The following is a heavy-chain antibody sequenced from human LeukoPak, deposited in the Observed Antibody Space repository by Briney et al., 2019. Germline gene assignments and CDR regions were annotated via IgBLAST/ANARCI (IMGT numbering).Heavy chain of an antibody. CDR3: VRDRYSSGWYGMDV. CDR1: GFTFTRFN. V-gene: IGHV3-33*07. D-gene: IGHD6-19*01. Sequence: PGGSLRLSCAASGFTFTRFNMNWVRQAPGKGLEWVAVTWYGGNNKYYADSVKGRFTISRDNSKNTLYLQMSSLRAEDTAVYYCVRDRYSSGWYGMDVWGQGTTVTVSS. CDR2: TWYGGNNK. J-gene: IGHJ6*02.